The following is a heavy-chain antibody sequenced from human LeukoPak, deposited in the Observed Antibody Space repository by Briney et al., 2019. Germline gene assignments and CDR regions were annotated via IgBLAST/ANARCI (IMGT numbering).Heavy chain of an antibody. V-gene: IGHV4-30-2*01. D-gene: IGHD1-1*01. CDR2: IYHSGST. CDR3: ASTSNTPNNWGDANWFDP. CDR1: GGSISSGGYY. J-gene: IGHJ5*02. Sequence: SETLSLTCTVSGGSISSGGYYWSWIRQPPGKGLEWIGYIYHSGSTYYNPSLKSRVTISVDRSKNQFSLKLSSVTAADTAVYYCASTSNTPNNWGDANWFDPWGQGTLVTVSS.